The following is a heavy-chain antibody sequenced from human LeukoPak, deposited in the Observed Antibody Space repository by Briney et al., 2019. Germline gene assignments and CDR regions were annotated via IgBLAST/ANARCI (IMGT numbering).Heavy chain of an antibody. CDR2: INPNNGGT. CDR1: RYIFTCYY. Sequence: ASVKVSCKASRYIFTCYYIHWVRQAPGQGLEWMGWINPNNGGTKYGKKFQGRVTMTSDTSISTAYMELSRLRYDDTAMYYCARDRGSSWFADYWGQGTLVTVSS. V-gene: IGHV1-2*02. D-gene: IGHD6-13*01. J-gene: IGHJ4*02. CDR3: ARDRGSSWFADY.